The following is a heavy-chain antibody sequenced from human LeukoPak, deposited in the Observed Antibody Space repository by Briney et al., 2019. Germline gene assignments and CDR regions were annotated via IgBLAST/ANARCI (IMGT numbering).Heavy chain of an antibody. V-gene: IGHV1-46*01. CDR3: ARGEGYYDSSGYYNY. CDR2: INPSGGST. D-gene: IGHD3-22*01. J-gene: IGHJ4*02. CDR1: GYTFTSFD. Sequence: ASVKVSCKASGYTFTSFDINWVRQAPGQGLEWMGIINPSGGSTSYAQKFQGRVTMTRDTSTSTVYMELSSLRSEDTAVYYCARGEGYYDSSGYYNYWGQGTLVTVSS.